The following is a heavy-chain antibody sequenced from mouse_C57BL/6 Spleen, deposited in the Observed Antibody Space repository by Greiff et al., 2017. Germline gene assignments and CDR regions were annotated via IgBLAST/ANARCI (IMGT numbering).Heavy chain of an antibody. CDR2: IDTANGYT. Sequence: VQLKQSVAELVRPGASVKLSCTASGFNFKNSYMPWVKQRPDQGLEWIGRIDTANGYTNYAPKFKGKATITADTSSNTPSLQLSSLTSEDTAIYYCADSTGYRYYYASDYWGQGTSGTVSS. D-gene: IGHD3-2*02. V-gene: IGHV14-3*01. CDR1: GFNFKNSY. CDR3: ADSTGYRYYYASDY. J-gene: IGHJ4*01.